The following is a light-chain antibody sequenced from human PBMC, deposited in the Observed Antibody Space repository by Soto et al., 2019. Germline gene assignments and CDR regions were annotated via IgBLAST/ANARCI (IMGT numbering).Light chain of an antibody. CDR2: DVS. CDR3: SSYTTSHTVV. Sequence: QYALTQPASVSGSPGQSITISCTGTSSDVGAYNYVSWYQQHPGKAPKLMIYDVSNRPSGVSNRFSGSKSGNTASLTISGLQTEDETDYYCSSYTTSHTVVFGGGTKLTVL. J-gene: IGLJ2*01. V-gene: IGLV2-14*01. CDR1: SSDVGAYNY.